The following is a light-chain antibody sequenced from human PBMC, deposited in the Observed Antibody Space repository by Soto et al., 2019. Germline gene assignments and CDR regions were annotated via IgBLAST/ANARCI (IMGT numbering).Light chain of an antibody. CDR1: QSVDSKY. CDR3: QQYGYSSWT. CDR2: AAS. Sequence: EIVLTQSPGTLSLSPGERATLSCRASQSVDSKYLAWYQQKPGHAPRILIFAASSRATGIPDRFSGSGSGTDFTLTISRLEPGDFAVYYCQQYGYSSWTFGQGTKVEIK. J-gene: IGKJ1*01. V-gene: IGKV3-20*01.